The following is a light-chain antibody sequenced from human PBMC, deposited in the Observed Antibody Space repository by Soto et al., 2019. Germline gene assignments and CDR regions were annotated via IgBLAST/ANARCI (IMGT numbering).Light chain of an antibody. CDR2: EVT. V-gene: IGLV2-14*01. J-gene: IGLJ1*01. CDR1: SSDVADYKY. Sequence: QSALTQPASVSGSPGQSITISCTGTSSDVADYKYVSWYQQHPGKAPKALIAEVTKRPSGVSDRFSGSKSGNTASLTISGLQAEDDADYYCSSYTTNNTLVFGTGTKVTVL. CDR3: SSYTTNNTLV.